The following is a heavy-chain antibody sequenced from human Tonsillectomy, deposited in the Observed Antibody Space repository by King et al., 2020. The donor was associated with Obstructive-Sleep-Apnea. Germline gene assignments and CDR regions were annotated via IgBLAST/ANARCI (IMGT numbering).Heavy chain of an antibody. CDR3: ASGRDYDFCSGYWFDP. Sequence: QLQESGPGLVKPSETLSLTCTVSGGSISSSSYYWGWIRQPPGKGLEWIGSIYYSGSTYYNPSLKSRVTISVDTSKNQFSLKLSSVTAADTAVYYCASGRDYDFCSGYWFDPWGQGTLVTVSS. D-gene: IGHD3-3*01. J-gene: IGHJ5*02. CDR1: GGSISSSSYY. V-gene: IGHV4-39*07. CDR2: IYYSGST.